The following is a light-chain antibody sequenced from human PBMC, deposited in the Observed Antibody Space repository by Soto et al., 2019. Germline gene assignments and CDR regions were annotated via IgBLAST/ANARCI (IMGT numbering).Light chain of an antibody. J-gene: IGLJ3*02. CDR2: EGS. CDR1: SSDVGSYNL. Sequence: QSVLTQPASVSGSPGQSITISCTGTSSDVGSYNLVSWYQQHSGKAPKLMIYEGSKRPSGVSNRFSGSKSGNTASLTISGLQAEDEADYYCCSYAGDTTWVFGGGTQLTVL. CDR3: CSYAGDTTWV. V-gene: IGLV2-23*01.